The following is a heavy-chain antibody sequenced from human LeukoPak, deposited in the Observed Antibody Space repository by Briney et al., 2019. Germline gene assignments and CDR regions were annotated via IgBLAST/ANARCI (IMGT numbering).Heavy chain of an antibody. J-gene: IGHJ4*02. V-gene: IGHV4-31*03. CDR3: ARVSRHYYDSSGQYYFDY. CDR2: IYYSGST. Sequence: PSETLSLTCTVSGGSISSGGYYWSWIRQHPGKGLEWIGYIYYSGSTYYNPSLKSRVTISVDTSKNQFSLNLSSVTAADTAVYYCARVSRHYYDSSGQYYFDYWGQGTLVTVSS. D-gene: IGHD3-22*01. CDR1: GGSISSGGYY.